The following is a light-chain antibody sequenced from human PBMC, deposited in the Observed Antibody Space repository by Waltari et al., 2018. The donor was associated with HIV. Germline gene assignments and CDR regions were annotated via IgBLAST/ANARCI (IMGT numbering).Light chain of an antibody. V-gene: IGKV1-NL1*01. CDR3: QQYYRIPWT. J-gene: IGKJ1*01. Sequence: DIQMTQSPSSMSASVGDRVNITCRASQGISKSLAWYQQTPGKAPEDLLYSASRLESGVPSRFSGNGSGTDFTLTISSLQPEDFATFYCQQYYRIPWTFGQGTKVEIK. CDR1: QGISKS. CDR2: SAS.